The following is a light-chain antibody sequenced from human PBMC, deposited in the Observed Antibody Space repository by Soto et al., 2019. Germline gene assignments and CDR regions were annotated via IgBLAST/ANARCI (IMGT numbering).Light chain of an antibody. V-gene: IGLV1-44*01. J-gene: IGLJ1*01. Sequence: QSVLTQPPSASGIPGQRVTISCSGSRSNIGSNNVNWYQQLPGTAPRLLTFNNHLRPSGVPDRFSGSKSGTSASLAISGLQSEDEGDYYCAAWDDSLDGYVFGTGTK. CDR3: AAWDDSLDGYV. CDR2: NNH. CDR1: RSNIGSNN.